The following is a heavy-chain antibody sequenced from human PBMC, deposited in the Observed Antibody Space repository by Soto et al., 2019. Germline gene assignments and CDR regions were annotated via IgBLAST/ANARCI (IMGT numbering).Heavy chain of an antibody. J-gene: IGHJ4*02. CDR3: ARSGSGSGWL. Sequence: QVQLQESGPGLVKPSETLSLTCTVSGGSVGSGRFYWSWIRQPPGKGLEWIGYISDSGSTNYNPSLRSRGTIPVHTSKHHFFLLLTAVTAADTAMYYCARSGSGSGWLGGQGTLVTVSS. CDR1: GGSVGSGRFY. D-gene: IGHD6-19*01. V-gene: IGHV4-61*03. CDR2: ISDSGST.